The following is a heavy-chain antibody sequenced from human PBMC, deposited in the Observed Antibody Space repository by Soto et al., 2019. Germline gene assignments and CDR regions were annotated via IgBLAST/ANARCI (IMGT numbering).Heavy chain of an antibody. CDR3: ARAGRVAQRICSGYHYDHSPFDI. Sequence: SVKGSCKASGGTFSRYAISWVRQAPGQGLEWMGGIIPIFGTANYAQKFQGRVTITADESTTTAYMELSSLRSEETAGYYCARAGRVAQRICSGYHYDHSPFDIGGRGKMGTVAS. J-gene: IGHJ3*02. D-gene: IGHD3-22*01. V-gene: IGHV1-69*13. CDR2: IIPIFGTA. CDR1: GGTFSRYA.